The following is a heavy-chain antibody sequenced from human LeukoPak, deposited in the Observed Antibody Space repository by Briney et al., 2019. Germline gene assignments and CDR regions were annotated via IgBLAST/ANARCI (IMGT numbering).Heavy chain of an antibody. Sequence: SGTLSLTCTVPGGSISSGDSYWSWIRQPPGKGLAWIVYNYYSGSTSYNPSLKSRVTISVDTYNNQFSLELISLTAADTAVYYCARVLAAAGTKKSIDYWGQGTLVTVSS. J-gene: IGHJ4*02. CDR3: ARVLAAAGTKKSIDY. V-gene: IGHV4-30-4*01. CDR2: NYYSGST. CDR1: GGSISSGDSY. D-gene: IGHD6-13*01.